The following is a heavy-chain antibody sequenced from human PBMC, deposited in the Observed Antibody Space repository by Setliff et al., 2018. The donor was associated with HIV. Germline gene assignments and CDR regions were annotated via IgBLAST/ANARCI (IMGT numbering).Heavy chain of an antibody. J-gene: IGHJ5*02. CDR3: ARVGTNWPSWFDP. CDR1: GYNFNTYW. V-gene: IGHV5-51*01. CDR2: IYPIDSET. Sequence: GESLKISCKGFGYNFNTYWIAWVRQVPGKGLEWMGIIYPIDSETKYSPSFQSRLTLSIDISKNHFSLKLRSVTAADTAVYYCARVGTNWPSWFDPWGQGTQVTVSS. D-gene: IGHD1-1*01.